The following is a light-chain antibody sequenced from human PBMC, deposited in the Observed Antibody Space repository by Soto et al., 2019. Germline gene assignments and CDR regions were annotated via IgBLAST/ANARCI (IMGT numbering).Light chain of an antibody. Sequence: EIVITQSPATLSVSPGERATLSCRASQSVNIYLAWYQQKPGQAPRLPIFGASSRATGIPARFSGSGSGTEFNLTISSLQSEDFAVYFCQQYDDWLRLTFGGGTKVDI. V-gene: IGKV3D-15*01. J-gene: IGKJ4*01. CDR2: GAS. CDR1: QSVNIY. CDR3: QQYDDWLRLT.